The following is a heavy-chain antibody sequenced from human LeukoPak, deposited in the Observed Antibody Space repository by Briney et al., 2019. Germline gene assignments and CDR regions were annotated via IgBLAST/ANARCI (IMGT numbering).Heavy chain of an antibody. J-gene: IGHJ3*02. Sequence: SETLSLTCAVYGGSFSGYYWTWIRQPPGKGLEWIGEMYHSGSTNYNPSLKSRVTISVDKSKNQFSLKLSSVTAADTAVYYCARDGGGSSSWAYAHTFDIWGQGTMVTVSS. V-gene: IGHV4-34*01. CDR1: GGSFSGYY. CDR2: MYHSGST. D-gene: IGHD6-13*01. CDR3: ARDGGGSSSWAYAHTFDI.